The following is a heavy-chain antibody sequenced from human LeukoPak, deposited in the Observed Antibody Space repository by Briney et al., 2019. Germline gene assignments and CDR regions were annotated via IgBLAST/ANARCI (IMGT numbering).Heavy chain of an antibody. CDR3: AKDKGTLYFDY. CDR1: GFTFSSYG. D-gene: IGHD1-1*01. J-gene: IGHJ4*02. V-gene: IGHV3-NL1*01. CDR2: MSGSGDGI. Sequence: GGSLRLSCAASGFTFSSYGMHWVRQAPGKGPECVSYMSGSGDGIHYADSVKGRFTISRDDSKDTLYLEMDSLRAEDTAIYYCAKDKGTLYFDYWGQGALVTVSS.